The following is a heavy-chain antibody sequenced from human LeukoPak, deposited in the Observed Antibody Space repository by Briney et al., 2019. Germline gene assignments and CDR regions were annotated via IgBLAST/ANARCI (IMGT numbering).Heavy chain of an antibody. CDR3: ARRMTYYDILTGYPQPYYFDY. CDR1: GGSISSGDYY. D-gene: IGHD3-9*01. V-gene: IGHV4-30-4*08. Sequence: SETLSLTCTVSGGSISSGDYYWSWIRQPPGKGLEWIGYIYYSGSTYYNPSLKSRVTISVDTSKNQFSLKLSSVTAAVTAVYYCARRMTYYDILTGYPQPYYFDYWGQGTLVTVSS. CDR2: IYYSGST. J-gene: IGHJ4*02.